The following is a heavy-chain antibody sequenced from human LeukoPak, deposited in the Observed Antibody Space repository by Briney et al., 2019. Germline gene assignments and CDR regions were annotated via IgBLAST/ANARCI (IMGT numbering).Heavy chain of an antibody. D-gene: IGHD3-10*01. V-gene: IGHV6-1*01. CDR1: GDSVSSNSAA. CDR2: TYYRSEWYN. CDR3: ARGGYYGSGSFYSTQTSVFDY. J-gene: IGHJ4*02. Sequence: SQTLSLTCDISGDSVSSNSAAWNWIRQSPSRGHEWLGRTYYRSEWYNDYSVSVKSRITINPDTSKNQFSLQLNSVTPEDTAVYYCARGGYYGSGSFYSTQTSVFDYWGQGTLVTVSS.